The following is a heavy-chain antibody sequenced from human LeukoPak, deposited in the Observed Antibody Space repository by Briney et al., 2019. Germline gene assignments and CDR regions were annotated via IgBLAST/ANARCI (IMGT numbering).Heavy chain of an antibody. CDR1: GGTFSSYA. CDR2: TIPIFGTA. D-gene: IGHD3-10*01. V-gene: IGHV1-69*13. CDR3: ARATMVRGVPETPFGH. Sequence: SVKASCKASGGTFSSYAISWVRQAPGQGLEWMGGTIPIFGTANYAQKFQGRVTITADESTSTAYMELSSLRSEDTAVYYCARATMVRGVPETPFGHWGQGTLVTVSS. J-gene: IGHJ5*02.